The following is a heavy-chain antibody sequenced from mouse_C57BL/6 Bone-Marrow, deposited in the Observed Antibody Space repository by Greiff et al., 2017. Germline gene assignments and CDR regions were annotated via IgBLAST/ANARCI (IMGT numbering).Heavy chain of an antibody. V-gene: IGHV1-81*01. CDR1: GYTFTSYG. CDR2: IYPRSGNT. CDR3: AREWLRRRGYYFDY. Sequence: QVQLKQSGAELARPGASVKLSCKASGYTFTSYGISWVKQRTGQGLEWIGEIYPRSGNTYYNEKFKGKATLTADKSSSTAYMELRSLTSEDSAVYFCAREWLRRRGYYFDYWGQGTTLTVSS. J-gene: IGHJ2*01. D-gene: IGHD2-2*01.